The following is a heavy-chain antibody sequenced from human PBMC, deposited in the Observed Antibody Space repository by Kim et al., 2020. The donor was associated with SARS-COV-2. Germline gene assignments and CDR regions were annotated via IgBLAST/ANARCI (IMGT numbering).Heavy chain of an antibody. CDR3: ASLKYQLLHAFDI. CDR1: GGSISSGGYY. V-gene: IGHV4-31*03. CDR2: IYYSGST. Sequence: SETLSLTCTVSGGSISSGGYYWSWIRQHPGKGLEWIGYIYYSGSTYYNPSLKSRVTISVDTSKNQFSLKLSSVTAADTAVYYCASLKYQLLHAFDIWGQGTMVTVSS. D-gene: IGHD2-2*01. J-gene: IGHJ3*02.